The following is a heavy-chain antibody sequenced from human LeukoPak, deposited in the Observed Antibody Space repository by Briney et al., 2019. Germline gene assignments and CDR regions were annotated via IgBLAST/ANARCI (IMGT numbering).Heavy chain of an antibody. CDR3: ARGRTGTNPPAQKITYRWTHGYPYY. V-gene: IGHV1-18*01. D-gene: IGHD1-1*01. Sequence: ASVKVSCKASGYTFTSYGISWVRQAPGQGLEWMGWISAHTGTTSYAQKFQGRVTMTRDTSTSTVYMELSSLRSEDTAVYYCARGRTGTNPPAQKITYRWTHGYPYYWGQGTLVTVSS. CDR2: ISAHTGTT. J-gene: IGHJ4*02. CDR1: GYTFTSYG.